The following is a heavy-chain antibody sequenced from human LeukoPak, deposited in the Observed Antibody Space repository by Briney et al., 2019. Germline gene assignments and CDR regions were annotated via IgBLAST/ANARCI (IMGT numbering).Heavy chain of an antibody. V-gene: IGHV3-15*01. D-gene: IGHD3-3*02. J-gene: IGHJ4*02. CDR1: GFTFSGSA. Sequence: PGGSLTLSCAASGFTFSGSAIHWVRQSSGKGLEWVGRIKSKTDGGTTDYAAPVKGRFTISRDDSKNTLYLQMNSLKTEDTAVYYCTTDLAHYWGQGTLVTVSS. CDR2: IKSKTDGGTT. CDR3: TTDLAHY.